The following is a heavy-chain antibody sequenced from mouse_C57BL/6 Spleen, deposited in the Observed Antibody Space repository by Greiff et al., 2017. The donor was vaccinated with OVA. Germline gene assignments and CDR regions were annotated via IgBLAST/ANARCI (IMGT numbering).Heavy chain of an antibody. J-gene: IGHJ4*01. CDR3: VRDYYGSAWDD. CDR2: IRSKSNNYAT. V-gene: IGHV10-1*01. CDR1: GFSFNTYA. Sequence: EVQVVESGGGLVQPKGSLKLSCAASGFSFNTYAMNWVRQAPGKGLEWVARIRSKSNNYATYYADSVKDRFTISRDDSESMLYLQMNNLKTEDTAMYYCVRDYYGSAWDDWGQGTSVTVSS. D-gene: IGHD1-1*01.